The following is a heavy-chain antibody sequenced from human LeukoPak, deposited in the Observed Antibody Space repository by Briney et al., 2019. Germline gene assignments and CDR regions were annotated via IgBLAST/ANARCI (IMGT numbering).Heavy chain of an antibody. Sequence: QPGRSLRLSCAASGFTFSSYGMHWVRQAPGKGLEWVAVISYDGSNKYYADSVKGRFTISRDNSKNTLYLQMNSLRAEDTAVYYCAKKVATHLDYWGQGTLVTVSS. CDR3: AKKVATHLDY. CDR2: ISYDGSNK. CDR1: GFTFSSYG. J-gene: IGHJ4*02. V-gene: IGHV3-30*18. D-gene: IGHD1-26*01.